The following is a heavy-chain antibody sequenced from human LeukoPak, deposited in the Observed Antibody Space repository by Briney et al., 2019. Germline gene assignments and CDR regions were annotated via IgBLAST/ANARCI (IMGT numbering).Heavy chain of an antibody. J-gene: IGHJ4*02. CDR1: GGSISSYY. Sequence: SETLSLTCTVSGGSISSYYWSWIRQPPGKGLEWIGYIYYSGSTNYNPSLKSRVTISVDTSKNQFSLKLSSVTAADTAVYYCARAIGNYDSSGYYFSFDYWGQGTLVTVSS. CDR2: IYYSGST. V-gene: IGHV4-59*08. CDR3: ARAIGNYDSSGYYFSFDY. D-gene: IGHD3-22*01.